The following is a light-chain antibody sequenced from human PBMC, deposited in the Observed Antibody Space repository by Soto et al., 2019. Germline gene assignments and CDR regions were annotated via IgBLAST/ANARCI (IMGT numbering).Light chain of an antibody. CDR2: EVS. CDR3: CSYAGSSTFGAYVV. J-gene: IGLJ2*01. CDR1: SSDVGSYNL. V-gene: IGLV2-23*02. Sequence: QSALTQPASVSGSPGQSITISCTGTSSDVGSYNLVSWYQQHPGKAPKLMIYEVSKRPSGVSNRFSGSKSGNTASLTISGLQAEYEADYYCCSYAGSSTFGAYVVFGGGTKVTVL.